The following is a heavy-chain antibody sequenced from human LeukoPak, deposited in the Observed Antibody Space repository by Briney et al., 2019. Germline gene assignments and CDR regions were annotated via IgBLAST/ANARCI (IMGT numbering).Heavy chain of an antibody. V-gene: IGHV4-39*07. CDR2: VSYAGTT. D-gene: IGHD3-10*01. CDR3: ARYYGSGSYYNYYYYGMDV. J-gene: IGHJ6*02. CDR1: GGSIRSGSYY. Sequence: SETLSLTCTVSGGSIRSGSYYWGWIRQPPGKGLEWIGSVSYAGTTYYKPSLQSRITIALDTSKNQFSLNLASVTAADTGVYYCARYYGSGSYYNYYYYGMDVWGQGTTVTVSS.